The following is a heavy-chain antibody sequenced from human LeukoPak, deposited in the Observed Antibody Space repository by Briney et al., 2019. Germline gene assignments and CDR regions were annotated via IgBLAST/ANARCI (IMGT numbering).Heavy chain of an antibody. CDR2: IISILGIA. CDR3: ARDPGGNGAFDI. V-gene: IGHV1-69*04. Sequence: SVKVSCKASGGTFSSYAISWVRQAPGQGLEWMGRIISILGIANYAQKFQGRVTITADKSTSTAYMELSSLRSEDTAVYYCARDPGGNGAFDIWGQGTMVTVSS. D-gene: IGHD4-23*01. CDR1: GGTFSSYA. J-gene: IGHJ3*02.